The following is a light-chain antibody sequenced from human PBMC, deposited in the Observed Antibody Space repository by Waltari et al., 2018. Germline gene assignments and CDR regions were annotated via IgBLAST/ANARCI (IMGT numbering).Light chain of an antibody. CDR3: QKYEALPAT. J-gene: IGKJ1*01. CDR2: EAT. V-gene: IGKV3-20*01. CDR1: QSISKY. Sequence: EIVLTQSPGTLSLSPGERATLPCRASQSISKYLVWYQQKPGQAPRLLIYEATIRATGIPDRFSGSGSATDFSLIISRLEPEDFAVYYCQKYEALPATFGQGTKVEIK.